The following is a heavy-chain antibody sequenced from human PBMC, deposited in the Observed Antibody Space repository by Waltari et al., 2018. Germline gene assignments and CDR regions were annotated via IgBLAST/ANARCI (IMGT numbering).Heavy chain of an antibody. Sequence: QVQLVQSGAEVKKPGSSVKVSCKASGGTFSSYAISWVRQAPGQGLEWMGGIIPIFGTSNYAQKFQGRVTSTTDESTSTAYMELSSLRSEDTAVYYCAREVGFSSTSCYAGTADNWFDPWGQGTLVTVSS. CDR2: IIPIFGTS. D-gene: IGHD2-2*01. J-gene: IGHJ5*02. CDR1: GGTFSSYA. V-gene: IGHV1-69*05. CDR3: AREVGFSSTSCYAGTADNWFDP.